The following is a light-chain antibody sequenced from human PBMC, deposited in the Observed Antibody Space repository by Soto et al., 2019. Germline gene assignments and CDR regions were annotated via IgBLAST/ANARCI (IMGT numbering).Light chain of an antibody. J-gene: IGKJ2*01. CDR2: KAS. CDR3: QQYNSYPYT. Sequence: DLQMTQSPSTLSASVGDRVTITCRASQSISNWLAWYQQKAGKAPTLLIYKASSLEIGVPSRFSGSGSGTEFTLSISSLQPDDFASYYCQQYNSYPYTFGQGTKLEIK. CDR1: QSISNW. V-gene: IGKV1-5*03.